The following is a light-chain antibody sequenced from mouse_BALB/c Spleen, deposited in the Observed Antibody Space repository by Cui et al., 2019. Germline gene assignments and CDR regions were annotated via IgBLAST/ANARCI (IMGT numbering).Light chain of an antibody. V-gene: IGKV4-90*01. CDR2: GIS. Sequence: EILLTQSPAIIAASPGEKVTITCSASSSVSYMNWYQQKPGSSPKIWIYGISNLASGVPARFSGSGSGTSFSFTINSMEAEDVATYYCQQRSSYPPITFGSGTKLEIK. J-gene: IGKJ4*01. CDR3: QQRSSYPPIT. CDR1: SSVSY.